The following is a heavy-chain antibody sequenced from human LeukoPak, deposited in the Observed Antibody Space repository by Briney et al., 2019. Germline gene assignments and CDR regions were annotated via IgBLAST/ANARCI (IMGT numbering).Heavy chain of an antibody. CDR3: ARATVTTSELDL. D-gene: IGHD4-11*01. J-gene: IGHJ5*02. Sequence: PSQTLSLTCTVSGGSIRSGDYYRSWIRQPPGKGLEWIGRIYTSGSTNYNPSLKSRVTMSVDTSKNQFTLKLSSVTAADTAVYYCARATVTTSELDLWGQGTLVTVSS. V-gene: IGHV4-61*02. CDR2: IYTSGST. CDR1: GGSIRSGDYY.